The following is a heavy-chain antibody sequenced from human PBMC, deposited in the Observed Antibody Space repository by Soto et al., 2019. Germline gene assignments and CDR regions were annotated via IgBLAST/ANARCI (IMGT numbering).Heavy chain of an antibody. D-gene: IGHD5-18*01. CDR3: AKVPRGYSYGLLDS. J-gene: IGHJ4*02. V-gene: IGHV3-9*01. CDR1: GFTFDDHA. CDR2: ISWNSASR. Sequence: EVQLVESGGGLVQPGRSLRLSCAASGFTFDDHAIHWVRQAPGKGLEWVSGISWNSASRGYADSVKGRFTISRDNAKNSLYLQMNSLRAEDPAFYYCAKVPRGYSYGLLDSWGQGILVTVSS.